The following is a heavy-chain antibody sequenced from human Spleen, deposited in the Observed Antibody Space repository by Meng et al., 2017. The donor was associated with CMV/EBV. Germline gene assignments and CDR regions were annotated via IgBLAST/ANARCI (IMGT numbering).Heavy chain of an antibody. CDR2: ISSSGSTK. Sequence: GGSLRLSCAASGFIFSDYYMSWVRQAPGKGLEWISYISSSGSTKYYADSVKGRFTISRDNAKNSLYLQMNSLRAEDTAVYYCAKALVVITDYYGMDVWGQGTTVTVSS. D-gene: IGHD3-22*01. V-gene: IGHV3-11*01. CDR3: AKALVVITDYYGMDV. CDR1: GFIFSDYY. J-gene: IGHJ6*02.